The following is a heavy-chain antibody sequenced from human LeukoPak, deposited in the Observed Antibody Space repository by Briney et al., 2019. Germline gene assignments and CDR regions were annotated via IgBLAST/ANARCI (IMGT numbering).Heavy chain of an antibody. V-gene: IGHV4-30-4*01. CDR3: ARGEGTALELDP. J-gene: IGHJ5*02. CDR1: GGTISSGDYY. D-gene: IGHD2-21*02. Sequence: PSQTLSLTCTVSGGTISSGDYYWSWIRQPPGKGLEWIGYIYYSGSTYYNPSLKSRVTISVDTSKNQFSLKLSSVTAADTAVYYCARGEGTALELDPWGQGTLVTVSS. CDR2: IYYSGST.